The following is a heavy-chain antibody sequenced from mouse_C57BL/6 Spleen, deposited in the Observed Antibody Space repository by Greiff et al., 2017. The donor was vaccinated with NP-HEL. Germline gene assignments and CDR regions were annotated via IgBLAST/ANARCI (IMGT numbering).Heavy chain of an antibody. CDR1: GYSITSGYY. J-gene: IGHJ3*01. CDR3: AREGVGWLHWFAY. V-gene: IGHV3-6*01. Sequence: EVQRVESGPGLVKPSQSLSLTCSVTGYSITSGYYWNWIRQFPGNKLEWMGYISYDGSNNYNPSLKNRISITRDTSKNQFFLKLNSLTTEDTATYYCAREGVGWLHWFAYWGQGTLVTVSA. CDR2: ISYDGSN. D-gene: IGHD2-3*01.